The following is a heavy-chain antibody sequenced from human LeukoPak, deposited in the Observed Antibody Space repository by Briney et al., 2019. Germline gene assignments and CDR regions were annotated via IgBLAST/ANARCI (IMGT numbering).Heavy chain of an antibody. D-gene: IGHD6-19*01. CDR1: GGSFSGYY. CDR2: INHSGST. CDR3: ARGPEAAVAPSQVPFDY. J-gene: IGHJ4*02. Sequence: SETLSLTCAVYGGSFSGYYWSWIRQPPGKGLEWIGEINHSGSTNYNPSLKSRVTISVDTSKNQFSLKLSSVTAADTAVYYCARGPEAAVAPSQVPFDYWGQGTLVTVSS. V-gene: IGHV4-34*01.